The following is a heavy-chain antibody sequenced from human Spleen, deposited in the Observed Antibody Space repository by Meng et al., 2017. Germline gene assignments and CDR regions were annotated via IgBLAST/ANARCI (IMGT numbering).Heavy chain of an antibody. CDR3: ARDDSYYDAFDV. J-gene: IGHJ3*01. Sequence: SETLSLTCTVSGYSISSGYYWGWIRQSAGKGLEWIGRMYSSGSTDYNPSLKSRITMSLDTSSSQFSLKVTSVTAADTAVYYCARDDSYYDAFDVWGQGTMVTVSS. V-gene: IGHV4-38-2*02. CDR2: MYSSGST. CDR1: GYSISSGYY. D-gene: IGHD5-18*01.